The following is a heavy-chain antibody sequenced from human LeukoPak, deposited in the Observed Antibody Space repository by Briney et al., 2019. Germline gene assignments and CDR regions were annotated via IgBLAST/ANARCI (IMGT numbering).Heavy chain of an antibody. CDR1: GFTFSTYG. D-gene: IGHD2-15*01. Sequence: PGGSLSLSCAASGFTFSTYGMQWVRQAPGKGREWVAFIRYDGSNKYYADCVNGRFTIYRDNSKNTLYLQMNSTRAEETAVYYCAKAPKYCSGGSCYTYYYMDVWGKGTTVTISS. V-gene: IGHV3-30*02. CDR2: IRYDGSNK. CDR3: AKAPKYCSGGSCYTYYYMDV. J-gene: IGHJ6*03.